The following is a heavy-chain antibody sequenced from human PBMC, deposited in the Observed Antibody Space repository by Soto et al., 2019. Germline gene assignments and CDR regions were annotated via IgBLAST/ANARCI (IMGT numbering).Heavy chain of an antibody. V-gene: IGHV4-31*03. Sequence: QVQLQESGPGLVKPSETLSLTCTVSGGSISSGGYSWSWIRQHPGMGLEWIGCIYYTGSTDYNPSLKGRVTISVDMSKNQFSLKLSSVTAADTTVYYCARGVLLWGQATLATVSS. CDR3: ARGVLL. J-gene: IGHJ4*02. CDR1: GGSISSGGYS. CDR2: IYYTGST. D-gene: IGHD1-26*01.